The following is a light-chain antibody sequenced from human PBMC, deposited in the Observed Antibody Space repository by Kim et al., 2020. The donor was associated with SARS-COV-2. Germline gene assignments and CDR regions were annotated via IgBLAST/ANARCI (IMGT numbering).Light chain of an antibody. J-gene: IGKJ5*01. V-gene: IGKV3-20*01. CDR2: GAS. CDR1: QSVSGSY. CDR3: QQYGSYPRA. Sequence: IALTPCPGTLTLSPGESATLACRARQSVSGSYLAWYQQKPGKAPRLLIYGASTSDTGIPDRFSGSGSGTDFTLTISRLEPEDFAVYYCQQYGSYPRAFGQGTRLEIK.